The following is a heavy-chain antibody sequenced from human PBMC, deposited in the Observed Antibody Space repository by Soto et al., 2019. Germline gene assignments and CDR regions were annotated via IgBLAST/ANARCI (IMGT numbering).Heavy chain of an antibody. V-gene: IGHV4-59*01. J-gene: IGHJ5*02. Sequence: PSETLSLTCTVSGGSISSYYWSWIRQPPGKGLEWIGYIYYSGSNNYNPSLKSRVTISVDTSKNQFSLKLSSVTAADTAVYYCARRAGYCSSTSCYYWFDPWGQGTLVTVSS. CDR1: GGSISSYY. CDR3: ARRAGYCSSTSCYYWFDP. D-gene: IGHD2-2*01. CDR2: IYYSGSN.